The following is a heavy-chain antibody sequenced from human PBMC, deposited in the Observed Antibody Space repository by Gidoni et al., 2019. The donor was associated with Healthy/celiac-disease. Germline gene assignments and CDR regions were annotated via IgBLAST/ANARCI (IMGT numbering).Heavy chain of an antibody. V-gene: IGHV3-48*02. D-gene: IGHD3-22*01. CDR1: GFTFSSSS. CDR3: ARTIGYSSGWYTYYYDSSGRYYFDY. J-gene: IGHJ4*02. Sequence: EVQLVESGGGLVQPGGSLRLSCAASGFTFSSSSMIWVRQAPWKGLEWVSYISSSSSTIYYADSVKGRFTISRDNAKNSLYLQMNSLRDEDTAVYYCARTIGYSSGWYTYYYDSSGRYYFDYWGQGTLVTVSS. CDR2: ISSSSSTI.